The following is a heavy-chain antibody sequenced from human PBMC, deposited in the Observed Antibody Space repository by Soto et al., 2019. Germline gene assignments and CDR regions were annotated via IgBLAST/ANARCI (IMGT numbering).Heavy chain of an antibody. CDR2: IIPISGTA. V-gene: IGHV1-69*01. Sequence: QVQLVQSGAEVKKPGSSVKVSCKASGGTFSSYAISWVRQAPGQGLEWMGGIIPISGTANYEQKFQGRVTSTADESTSTAYMELSSLRSEDTAVYYCAASEGSSTSLEIYYYYYYGMDVWGQGTTVTVSS. CDR3: AASEGSSTSLEIYYYYYYGMDV. CDR1: GGTFSSYA. J-gene: IGHJ6*02. D-gene: IGHD2-2*01.